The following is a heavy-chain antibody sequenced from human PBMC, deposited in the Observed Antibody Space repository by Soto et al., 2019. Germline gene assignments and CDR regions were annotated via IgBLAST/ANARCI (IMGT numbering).Heavy chain of an antibody. J-gene: IGHJ4*02. CDR2: ISGNRTNK. CDR1: GFTFSNYY. Sequence: GGSLRLSCAASGFTFSNYYMHWVRQAPGKGLEWVSYISGNRTNKYYADSVKGRFTISRDNAKNSLYLQLNSLRAEDTAVYYCSRDPRLLDYWGQGTLVTVSS. V-gene: IGHV3-48*04. CDR3: SRDPRLLDY.